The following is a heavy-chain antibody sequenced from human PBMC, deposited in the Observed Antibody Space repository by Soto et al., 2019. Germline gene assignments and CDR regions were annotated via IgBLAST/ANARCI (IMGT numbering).Heavy chain of an antibody. D-gene: IGHD3-22*01. CDR1: GYSFTSYW. V-gene: IGHV5-51*01. CDR3: ARTYYESSGYYREYFQH. Sequence: PGESLKISCKGSGYSFTSYWIGWVRQMPGKGLEWMGIIYPGDSDTRYSPSFQGQVTISADKSISTAYLQWSSLKASDTAMYYCARTYYESSGYYREYFQHWGQGTLVTVS. CDR2: IYPGDSDT. J-gene: IGHJ1*01.